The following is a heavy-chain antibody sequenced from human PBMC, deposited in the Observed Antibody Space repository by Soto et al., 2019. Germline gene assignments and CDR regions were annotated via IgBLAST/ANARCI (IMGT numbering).Heavy chain of an antibody. Sequence: GGSLRLSCEASGFTFINAWMSWVRQAPGKGLEWVGRIKSNTDGGTTDYGAPVKHRFTISRDDSKNTLYLQMNNLKTEDTAVYYCTTSYYEILTRYYYMDVWGKGTTVTVSS. D-gene: IGHD3-9*01. V-gene: IGHV3-15*01. CDR2: IKSNTDGGTT. CDR1: GFTFINAW. CDR3: TTSYYEILTRYYYMDV. J-gene: IGHJ6*03.